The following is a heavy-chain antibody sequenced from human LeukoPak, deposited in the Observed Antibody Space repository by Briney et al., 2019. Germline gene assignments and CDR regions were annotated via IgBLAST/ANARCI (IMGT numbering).Heavy chain of an antibody. D-gene: IGHD6-13*01. V-gene: IGHV4-61*01. Sequence: PSETLSLTCTVSGGSVSSGSYYWSWIRQPPGKGLEWIGYIYYSGSTNYNPSLKSRVTISVDTSKNQFSLKLSSVTAADTAVYYCARYSSSSGGMDVWGKGTMVTVSS. CDR1: GGSVSSGSYY. CDR3: ARYSSSSGGMDV. J-gene: IGHJ6*04. CDR2: IYYSGST.